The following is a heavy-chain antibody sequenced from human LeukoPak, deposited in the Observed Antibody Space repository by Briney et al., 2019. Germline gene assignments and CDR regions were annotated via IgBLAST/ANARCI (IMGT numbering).Heavy chain of an antibody. Sequence: PGGSLRLSCAASGFTFSSYSMNWVRQAPGKGLEWVSSISSSSSYIYYADSVKGRFTISRDNAKNSPYLQMSSLRAEDTAVYYCARDRECSGGSCYYPDYYFDYWGQGTLVTVSS. CDR3: ARDRECSGGSCYYPDYYFDY. V-gene: IGHV3-21*01. CDR2: ISSSSSYI. D-gene: IGHD2-15*01. CDR1: GFTFSSYS. J-gene: IGHJ4*02.